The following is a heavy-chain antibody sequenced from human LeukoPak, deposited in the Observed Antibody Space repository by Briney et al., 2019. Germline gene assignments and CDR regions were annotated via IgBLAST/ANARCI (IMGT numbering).Heavy chain of an antibody. CDR3: AIYWGGRFDY. V-gene: IGHV4-59*01. D-gene: IGHD7-27*01. J-gene: IGHJ4*02. CDR2: IYYSGST. Sequence: SETLSLTCTVSGGSISCYYWNWIRPPPGKGLAWIGYIYYSGSTNYNPSLKGRVTISVDTSKNQFSLKLSYVTAADTAVYYCAIYWGGRFDYWGQGNLVTVSS. CDR1: GGSISCYY.